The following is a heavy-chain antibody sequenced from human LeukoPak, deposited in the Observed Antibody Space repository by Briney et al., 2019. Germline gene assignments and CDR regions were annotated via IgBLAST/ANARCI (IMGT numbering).Heavy chain of an antibody. V-gene: IGHV4-4*02. CDR3: AREYNWKWFDT. Sequence: SETLSLTCAVSGGSISSSHWWSWVRQPPGKGLEWIGEIYHSGSANYSPSLNSRVTISVDKSKNQFSLKMSSVTAADTAVYYCAREYNWKWFDTWGQGTLVTVSS. J-gene: IGHJ5*02. CDR1: GGSISSSHW. D-gene: IGHD1-20*01. CDR2: IYHSGSA.